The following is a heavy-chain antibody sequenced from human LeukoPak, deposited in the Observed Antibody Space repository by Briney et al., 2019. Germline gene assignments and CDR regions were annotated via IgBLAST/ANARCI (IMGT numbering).Heavy chain of an antibody. CDR2: IYTGGTA. D-gene: IGHD3-10*01. CDR1: GFTVSNNY. CDR3: ARARHPWTSGTYWYYFDY. V-gene: IGHV3-53*01. J-gene: IGHJ4*02. Sequence: GGSLRLSCAASGFTVSNNYMSWVRQAPGKGLEWVSLIYTGGTAYYADSVKGRFTISRDNSKNTLYLQMNALRAEDTALYYCARARHPWTSGTYWYYFDYWGQGTLVTVSS.